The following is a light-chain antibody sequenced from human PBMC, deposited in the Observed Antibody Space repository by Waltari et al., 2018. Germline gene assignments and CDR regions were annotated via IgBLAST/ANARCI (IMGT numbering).Light chain of an antibody. CDR2: GAS. CDR3: QQYDNWFPLT. Sequence: EIVMTQSPATLSVSPGERATLSCRASQSVSSNLAWYQQKPGQSPRLLISGASTRATGIPARFSGSGSGTEFTLTISSLQSEDFAVYYCQQYDNWFPLTFGRGTKVEIK. V-gene: IGKV3-15*01. J-gene: IGKJ4*01. CDR1: QSVSSN.